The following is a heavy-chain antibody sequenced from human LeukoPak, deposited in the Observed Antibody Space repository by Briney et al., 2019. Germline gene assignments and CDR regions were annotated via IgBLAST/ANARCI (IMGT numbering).Heavy chain of an antibody. D-gene: IGHD3-3*01. J-gene: IGHJ4*02. CDR1: GFTFSSYR. CDR2: IKEDGSEK. V-gene: IGHV3-7*01. Sequence: TGGSLRLSCAPSGFTFSSYRMSWVRQAPGKGLEWVGNIKEDGSEKYYVDSVKGRFTISRDNAKNSLYLQMNSLRVEDTAVYYCARVDFWSGYSFDYWGQGTLVTVSS. CDR3: ARVDFWSGYSFDY.